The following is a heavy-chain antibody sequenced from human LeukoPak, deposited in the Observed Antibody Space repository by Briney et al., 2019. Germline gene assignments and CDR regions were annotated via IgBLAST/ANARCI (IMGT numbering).Heavy chain of an antibody. CDR1: GGPISSGGYY. V-gene: IGHV4-31*03. CDR2: IYYSGST. J-gene: IGHJ4*02. CDR3: ARVPRLKLSPASPYFDY. D-gene: IGHD3-16*02. Sequence: SETLSLTCTVSGGPISSGGYYWSWIRQHPGKGLEWIGYIYYSGSTYYNPSLKSRVTISVDTSKNQFSLKLSSVTAADTAVYYCARVPRLKLSPASPYFDYWGQGTLVTVSS.